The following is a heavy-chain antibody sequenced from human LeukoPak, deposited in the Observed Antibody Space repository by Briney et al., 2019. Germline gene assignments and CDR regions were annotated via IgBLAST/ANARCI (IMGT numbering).Heavy chain of an antibody. CDR1: GFTFSSYG. J-gene: IGHJ4*02. CDR3: AKDYDPILVYYFDY. D-gene: IGHD2-15*01. V-gene: IGHV3-30*18. CDR2: ISYDGSNK. Sequence: QAGGSLRLSCAASGFTFSSYGMHWVRQAPGKGLEWVAVISYDGSNKYYADSVKGRFTISRDNSKNTLYLQMNSLRAEDTAVYYCAKDYDPILVYYFDYWGQGTLVTVSS.